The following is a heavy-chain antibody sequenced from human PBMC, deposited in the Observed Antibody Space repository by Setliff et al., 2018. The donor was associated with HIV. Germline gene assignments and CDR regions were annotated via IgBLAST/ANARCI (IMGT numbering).Heavy chain of an antibody. D-gene: IGHD6-13*01. J-gene: IGHJ6*03. CDR2: IYHGGST. CDR1: GYSISSGYY. Sequence: PSETLSRTCTVSGYSISSGYYWGWNPQPPGTGLEWIGSIYHGGSTYYNPSLKSRVTISVDTSKNQFALKLSSVTAADTAVYYCAGGRSRWIYYNYYYMDVWGKGTTVTVSS. CDR3: AGGRSRWIYYNYYYMDV. V-gene: IGHV4-38-2*02.